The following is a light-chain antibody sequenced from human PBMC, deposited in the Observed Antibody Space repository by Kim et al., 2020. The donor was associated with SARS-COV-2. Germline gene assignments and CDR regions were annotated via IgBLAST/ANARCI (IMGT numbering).Light chain of an antibody. Sequence: CPGKKASITCAGDNCGDIYACWLQKKPGQSPALVIYQDSKRPSGIPERFSGSNSGNTATLTISGTQAMYEADYYCQAWDSSTAVFGGGTQLTVL. CDR1: NCGDIY. J-gene: IGLJ3*02. CDR2: QDS. V-gene: IGLV3-1*01. CDR3: QAWDSSTAV.